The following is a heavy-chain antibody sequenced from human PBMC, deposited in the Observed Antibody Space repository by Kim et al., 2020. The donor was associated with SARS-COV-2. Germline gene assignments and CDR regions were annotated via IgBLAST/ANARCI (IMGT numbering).Heavy chain of an antibody. V-gene: IGHV3-43*01. CDR1: GFTFEDSA. J-gene: IGHJ4*02. CDR3: AKNLLPGLMVRDLYFDS. D-gene: IGHD3-10*01. CDR2: ISWDGDIT. Sequence: GGSLRLSCAASGFTFEDSAMHWIRQPPGKGLEWVSAISWDGDITYYSDSVKGRFTISRDNSRNSLYLQMNSLRTEDTAFYFCAKNLLPGLMVRDLYFDSWGQGTPVTVAS.